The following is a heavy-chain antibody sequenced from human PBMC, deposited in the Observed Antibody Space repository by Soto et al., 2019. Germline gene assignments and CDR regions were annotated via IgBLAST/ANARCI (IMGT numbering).Heavy chain of an antibody. D-gene: IGHD2-15*01. CDR3: ALRRNLVPTAVSLYI. Sequence: QITLKESGPTLVKPTQTLTLTCTLSGFSFSTSGMAVGWIRQPPGTAPECLALIFWDGDKRYSPSLKTRLTLTKDTSENQVVLTMTNIDPVDSCKYYCALRRNLVPTAVSLYIWGRGTQVTGSS. J-gene: IGHJ3*02. V-gene: IGHV2-5*02. CDR1: GFSFSTSGMA. CDR2: IFWDGDK.